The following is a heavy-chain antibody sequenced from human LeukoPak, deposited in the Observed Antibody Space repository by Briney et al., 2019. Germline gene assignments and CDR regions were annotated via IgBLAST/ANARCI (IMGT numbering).Heavy chain of an antibody. CDR1: GDSISNDD. CDR3: ATVHNSRTYWFDP. CDR2: IYYSGSS. Sequence: SETLSLTCIVSGDSISNDDWSWIRQPPGKGLEWVGYIYYSGSSNYNPSLKSRVTISVDTSKNQLSLKLSVVTAADTAVYYCATVHNSRTYWFDPWGQGTLVTVSS. D-gene: IGHD6-13*01. V-gene: IGHV4-59*01. J-gene: IGHJ5*02.